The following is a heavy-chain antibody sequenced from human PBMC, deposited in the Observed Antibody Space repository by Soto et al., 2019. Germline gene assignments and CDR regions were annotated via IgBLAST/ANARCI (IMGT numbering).Heavy chain of an antibody. CDR3: ARDYYDSSGPFDY. CDR1: GGTFSSYA. J-gene: IGHJ4*02. V-gene: IGHV1-69*13. CDR2: IIPIFGTA. D-gene: IGHD3-22*01. Sequence: EASVKVSCKASGGTFSSYAISWVRQVPGQRLEWMGGIIPIFGTANYAQKFQGRVTITADESTSTAYMELSSLRSEDTSVYYCARDYYDSSGPFDYWGQGTLVTVSS.